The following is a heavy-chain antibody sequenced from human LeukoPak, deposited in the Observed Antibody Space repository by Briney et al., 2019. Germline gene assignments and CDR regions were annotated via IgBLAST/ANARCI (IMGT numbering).Heavy chain of an antibody. J-gene: IGHJ4*02. CDR2: IKPDGSEK. V-gene: IGHV3-7*04. CDR1: GLTFSGYW. Sequence: GGSLRLSCAASGLTFSGYWMNWVRQAPGKGLEWVANIKPDGSEKYYVDSVKGRFTISRDNAKNSLYLQMTSLRAEDTAVYYCARGSGDYSGQGTLVTVSS. CDR3: ARGSGDY.